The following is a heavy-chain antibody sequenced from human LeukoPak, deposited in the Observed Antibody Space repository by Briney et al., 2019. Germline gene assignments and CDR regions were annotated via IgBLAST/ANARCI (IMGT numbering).Heavy chain of an antibody. J-gene: IGHJ4*02. CDR2: IKPDGSEK. V-gene: IGHV3-7*04. CDR1: GLTFSGYW. Sequence: GGSLRLSCAASGLTFSGYWMNWVRQAPGKGLEWVANIKPDGSEKYYVDSVKGRFTISRDNAKNSLYLQMTSLRAEDTAVYYCARGSGDYSGQGTLVTVSS. CDR3: ARGSGDY.